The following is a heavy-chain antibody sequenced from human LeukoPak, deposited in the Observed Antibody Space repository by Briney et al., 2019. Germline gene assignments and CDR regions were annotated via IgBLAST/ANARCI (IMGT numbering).Heavy chain of an antibody. D-gene: IGHD3-10*01. V-gene: IGHV3-33*01. CDR2: IWYDRSNK. CDR3: ARDYGSGIDC. CDR1: GFTFSSFG. J-gene: IGHJ4*02. Sequence: GRSLRLSCAASGFTFSSFGMHWVRQAPGKGLEWVAFIWYDRSNKFYADSVKGRFTISRDNSKNTLDLQMNSLRAEDTAVYYCARDYGSGIDCWGQGTLVTVSS.